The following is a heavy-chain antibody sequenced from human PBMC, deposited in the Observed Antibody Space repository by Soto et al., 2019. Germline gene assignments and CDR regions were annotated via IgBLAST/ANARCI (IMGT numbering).Heavy chain of an antibody. V-gene: IGHV3-33*01. D-gene: IGHD2-2*01. CDR1: GFTFSSYG. Sequence: QVQLVESGGGVVQPGRSLRLSCAASGFTFSSYGMHWVRQAPGKGLEWVAVIWYDGSNKYYADSVKGRFTISRDNSKNTLDLQMNSLIAEDTAVYYCARSGVVVPAAPPYYYYYMDVWGKGTTVTVSS. CDR3: ARSGVVVPAAPPYYYYYMDV. J-gene: IGHJ6*03. CDR2: IWYDGSNK.